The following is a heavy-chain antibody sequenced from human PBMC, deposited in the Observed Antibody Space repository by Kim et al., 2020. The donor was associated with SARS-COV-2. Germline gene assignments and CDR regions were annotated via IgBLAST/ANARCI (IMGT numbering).Heavy chain of an antibody. CDR3: ARGWDYP. CDR1: GFPFSSHG. J-gene: IGHJ5*02. V-gene: IGHV3-33*01. D-gene: IGHD1-26*01. Sequence: GGSLRLSCAASGFPFSSHGMHWVRQAPGKGPEWVAIIWYDGSKKYYSDSVKGRFTISRDNSKNMTYLQMISLRAEDTAVYYCARGWDYPWSQGTLVTVSS. CDR2: IWYDGSKK.